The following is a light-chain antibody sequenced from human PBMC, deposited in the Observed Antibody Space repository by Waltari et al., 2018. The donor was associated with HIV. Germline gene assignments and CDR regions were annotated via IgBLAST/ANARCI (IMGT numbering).Light chain of an antibody. Sequence: EIVLTQSPGTMSLSPGERATLSCRSSQSVNRNYLSWYQQKPGQATRLLIYGAFNGATGIPDRFSGSESGTDFTRTISRLEPEDFAVYYCQHYCSSPLITFGQGTRLEIK. J-gene: IGKJ5*01. CDR1: QSVNRNY. CDR2: GAF. CDR3: QHYCSSPLIT. V-gene: IGKV3-20*01.